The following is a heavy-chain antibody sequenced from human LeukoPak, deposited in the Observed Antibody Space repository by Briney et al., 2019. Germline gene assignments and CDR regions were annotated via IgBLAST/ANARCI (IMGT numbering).Heavy chain of an antibody. J-gene: IGHJ5*01. D-gene: IGHD1-26*01. CDR1: GFSFSSYT. V-gene: IGHV3-48*02. CDR2: IGSSVTTI. Sequence: GGSLRLSCAASGFSFSSYTMSWVRQAPGKGLEWVSYIGSSVTTIFYTDSVKGRFTISRDNAKNSLYLQMNNLRDEDTGVHYCARARAYYGFDSWGQGTLVTVSS. CDR3: ARARAYYGFDS.